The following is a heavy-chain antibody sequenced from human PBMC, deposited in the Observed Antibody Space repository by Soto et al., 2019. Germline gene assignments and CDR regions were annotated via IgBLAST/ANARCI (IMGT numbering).Heavy chain of an antibody. Sequence: PSETLSLTCTVSGGSISSSGYYWGWIRQPPXXXLEWIGSIYYSGSTYYNPSLKSRVTIXXXTSXXQFXLKLSSVTAADTAVYYCARHRTVTHRLYYYYYMDVWGKGTTVTVSS. CDR2: IYYSGST. D-gene: IGHD4-17*01. J-gene: IGHJ6*03. V-gene: IGHV4-39*01. CDR3: ARHRTVTHRLYYYYYMDV. CDR1: GGSISSSGYY.